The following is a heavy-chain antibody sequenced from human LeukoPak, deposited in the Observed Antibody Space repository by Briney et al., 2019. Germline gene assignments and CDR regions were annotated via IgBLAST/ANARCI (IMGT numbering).Heavy chain of an antibody. Sequence: SETLSLTCTVSGGSISSSSYYWGWIRQPPGKGLEWIGSIYYSGSTYYNPSLKSRVTISVDTSKNQFSLKLSSVTAADTAVYYCARHLYGGYVVGYWGQGTLVTVSS. J-gene: IGHJ4*02. V-gene: IGHV4-39*01. CDR3: ARHLYGGYVVGY. CDR2: IYYSGST. CDR1: GGSISSSSYY. D-gene: IGHD5-12*01.